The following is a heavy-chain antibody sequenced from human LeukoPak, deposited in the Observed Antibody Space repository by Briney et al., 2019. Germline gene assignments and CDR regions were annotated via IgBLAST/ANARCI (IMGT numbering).Heavy chain of an antibody. CDR1: GFTFSNAW. CDR3: AAVSVDYGDSSFDF. D-gene: IGHD4-17*01. V-gene: IGHV3-15*01. J-gene: IGHJ4*02. Sequence: PGGSLRLSCAASGFTFSNAWMSWVRQAPGKGLEWVGRIKSKTDGGTTDYAEPVKGRFTISRDDSKKTLYLQMNSLKTEDTALYYCAAVSVDYGDSSFDFWGQGTLVTVSS. CDR2: IKSKTDGGTT.